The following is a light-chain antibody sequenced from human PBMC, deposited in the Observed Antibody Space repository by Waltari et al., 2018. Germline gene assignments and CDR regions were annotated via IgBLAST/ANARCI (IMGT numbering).Light chain of an antibody. V-gene: IGKV2-28*01. Sequence: DIVMTQSPLSLPVTPGEPASIPCRPSQSLLHSNGYNYLDWYLQKPGQSPQLLIYLGSNRASGVPDRFSGSGSGTDFTLKISRVEAEDVGVYYCMQALQTPAFGQGTKVEIK. J-gene: IGKJ1*01. CDR2: LGS. CDR1: QSLLHSNGYNY. CDR3: MQALQTPA.